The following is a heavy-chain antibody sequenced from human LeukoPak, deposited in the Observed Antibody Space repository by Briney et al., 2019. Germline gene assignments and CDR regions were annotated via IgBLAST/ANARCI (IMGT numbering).Heavy chain of an antibody. J-gene: IGHJ4*02. CDR2: IGSDSGNT. V-gene: IGHV3-48*01. D-gene: IGHD5-24*01. Sequence: GGSLRLSCAASGYTFSDYSMNWVRQAPGKGLEWISYIGSDSGNTNYADSVKGRFTISGDKAKNSLYLQMNSLRVEDTAVYYCARDYKYAFDNWGQGTLVTVSS. CDR1: GYTFSDYS. CDR3: ARDYKYAFDN.